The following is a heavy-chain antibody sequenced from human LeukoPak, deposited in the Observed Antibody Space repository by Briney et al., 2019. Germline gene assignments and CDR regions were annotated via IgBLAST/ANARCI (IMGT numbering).Heavy chain of an antibody. D-gene: IGHD3-16*01. V-gene: IGHV3-30-3*01. J-gene: IGHJ4*02. CDR2: ISYDGSNK. Sequence: PGGSLRLSCAASGFTFSSYAMHWVRQAPGKGLEWVAVISYDGSNKYYADSVKGRFTISRDNSKNTLYLQMNSLRAEDTAVYYCASDTFTSGLDYWGQGTLVTVSS. CDR3: ASDTFTSGLDY. CDR1: GFTFSSYA.